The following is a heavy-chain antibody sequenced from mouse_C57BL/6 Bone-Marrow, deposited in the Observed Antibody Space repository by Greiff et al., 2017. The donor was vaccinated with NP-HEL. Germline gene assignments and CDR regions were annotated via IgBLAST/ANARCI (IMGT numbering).Heavy chain of an antibody. CDR2: IWRGGST. Sequence: VQLQQSGPGLVQPSQSLSITCTVSGFSLTSYGVHWVRQSPGKGLEWLGVIWRGGSTDYNAAFMSRLSITKDNSKSQVFFKMNSLQADDTAIYYCAKGDYYYGSSYGAMDYWGQGTSVTVSS. D-gene: IGHD1-1*01. CDR1: GFSLTSYG. J-gene: IGHJ4*01. V-gene: IGHV2-5*01. CDR3: AKGDYYYGSSYGAMDY.